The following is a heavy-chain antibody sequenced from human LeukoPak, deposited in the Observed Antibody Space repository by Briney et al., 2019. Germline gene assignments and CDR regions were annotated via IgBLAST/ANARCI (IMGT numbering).Heavy chain of an antibody. CDR2: ISYDGSNK. D-gene: IGHD3-10*01. CDR3: AKDYGSGSYYNDY. Sequence: SGGSLRLSCAASGFTFSSYGTHWVRQAPGKGLEWVAVISYDGSNKYYADSVKGRFTISRDNSKNTLYLQMNSLRAEDTAVYYCAKDYGSGSYYNDYWGQGTLVTVSS. J-gene: IGHJ4*02. CDR1: GFTFSSYG. V-gene: IGHV3-30*18.